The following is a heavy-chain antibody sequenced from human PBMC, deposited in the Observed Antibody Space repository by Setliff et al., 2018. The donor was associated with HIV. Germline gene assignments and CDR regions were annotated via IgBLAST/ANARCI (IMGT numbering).Heavy chain of an antibody. Sequence: GGSLRLSCTASGFTFSNYWMSWVRQAPGKGLEWVADINQDGSEKYYLVSVKGRFTISRDNAKTSLYLQINSLRAEDTAVYFCARWGDTPTFYNFWSGYYFDYWGQGALVTVSS. J-gene: IGHJ4*02. V-gene: IGHV3-7*01. CDR3: ARWGDTPTFYNFWSGYYFDY. CDR2: INQDGSEK. D-gene: IGHD3-3*01. CDR1: GFTFSNYW.